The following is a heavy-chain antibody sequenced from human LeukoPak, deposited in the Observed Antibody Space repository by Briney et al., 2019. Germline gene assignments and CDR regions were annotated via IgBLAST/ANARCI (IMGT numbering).Heavy chain of an antibody. Sequence: PGGSLRLSCAASGFTFINYAMNWVRQAPGKGLEWVSAVSGSGGSTYYADSVKGRFIISRDNSKNTLHLQMNSLRAEDTAVYYCATSGLGAFDIWGQGTMVTVSA. CDR1: GFTFINYA. J-gene: IGHJ3*02. CDR3: ATSGLGAFDI. CDR2: VSGSGGST. V-gene: IGHV3-23*01.